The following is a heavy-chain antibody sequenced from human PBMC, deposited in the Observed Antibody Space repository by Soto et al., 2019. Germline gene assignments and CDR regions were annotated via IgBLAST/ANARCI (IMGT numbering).Heavy chain of an antibody. Sequence: SETLSLTCTVSGGSISSYYWSWIRQPPGKGLEWIGYIYYSGSTNYNPSLKSRVTISVDTSKNQFSLKLSSVTAADTAVYYCARDSLTGGVYYWGQGTLVTVSS. V-gene: IGHV4-59*01. CDR2: IYYSGST. J-gene: IGHJ4*02. CDR1: GGSISSYY. CDR3: ARDSLTGGVYY. D-gene: IGHD3-16*01.